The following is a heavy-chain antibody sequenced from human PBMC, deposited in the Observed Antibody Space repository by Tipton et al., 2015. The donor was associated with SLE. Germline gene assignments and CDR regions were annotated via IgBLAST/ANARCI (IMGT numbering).Heavy chain of an antibody. CDR3: ARDLRGNWFDP. CDR1: GMAVSDNY. V-gene: IGHV3-53*04. Sequence: SLRLSCAASGMAVSDNYMTWVRQAPGKGLEWDSGIYNDGDTYYAESVKGRFNIYRHNSENTVFLQMNSLRNEDTAVYYCARDLRGNWFDPWGQGTLVTVSS. J-gene: IGHJ5*02. D-gene: IGHD3-10*01. CDR2: IYNDGDT.